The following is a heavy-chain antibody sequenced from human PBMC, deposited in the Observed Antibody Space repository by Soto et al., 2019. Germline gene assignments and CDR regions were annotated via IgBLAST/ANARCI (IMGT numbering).Heavy chain of an antibody. J-gene: IGHJ3*02. V-gene: IGHV3-30-3*01. D-gene: IGHD3-3*01. CDR2: ISYDGSNK. CDR1: GFTFSSYA. CDR3: AREGITIFGVVNLDAFDI. Sequence: QPGGSLRLSCAASGFTFSSYAMHWVRQAPGKGLEWVAVISYDGSNKYYADSVKGRFTISRDNSKNTLYLQMNSLRAEDTAVYYCAREGITIFGVVNLDAFDIWGQGTMVTVSS.